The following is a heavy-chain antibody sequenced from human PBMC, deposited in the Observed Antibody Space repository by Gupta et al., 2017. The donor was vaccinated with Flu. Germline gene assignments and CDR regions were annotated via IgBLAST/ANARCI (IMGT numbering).Heavy chain of an antibody. J-gene: IGHJ6*02. CDR1: GFTFSSYS. Sequence: EVQLVESGGGLVKPGGSLRLSCAASGFTFSSYSMNWVRQAPGKGLEWVSSISSSSSYIYYADSVKGRFTISRDNAKNSLYLQMNSLRAEDTAVYYCARDRDLWFGELLDSYYYGMDVWGQGTTVTVSS. CDR2: ISSSSSYI. V-gene: IGHV3-21*01. CDR3: ARDRDLWFGELLDSYYYGMDV. D-gene: IGHD3-10*01.